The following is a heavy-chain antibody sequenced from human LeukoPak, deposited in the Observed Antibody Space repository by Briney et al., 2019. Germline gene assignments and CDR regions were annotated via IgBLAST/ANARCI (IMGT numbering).Heavy chain of an antibody. CDR1: GFTFSSYE. D-gene: IGHD5-24*01. J-gene: IGHJ3*02. CDR3: AKGIKRWLQDAFDI. CDR2: ISSSGSTI. V-gene: IGHV3-48*03. Sequence: AGGSLRLSCAASGFTFSSYEMNWVRQAPGKGLEWVSYISSSGSTIYYADSVKGRFTISRDNAKNSLYLQMNSLRAEDMALYYCAKGIKRWLQDAFDIWGQGTMVTVSS.